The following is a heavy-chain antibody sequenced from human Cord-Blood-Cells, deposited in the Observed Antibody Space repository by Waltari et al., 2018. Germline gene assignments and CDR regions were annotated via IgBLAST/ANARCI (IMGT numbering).Heavy chain of an antibody. CDR3: ARVGIREEYNWFDP. J-gene: IGHJ5*02. CDR2: INPNSGGT. Sequence: QVQLVQSGAEVKKPGASVKVSCKASGYTFTGYYMHWVRQAPGQGLEWMGWINPNSGGTNDAQKFQGRVTMTRDTSISTAYMELSRLRSDDTAVYYCARVGIREEYNWFDPWGQGTLVTVSS. D-gene: IGHD1-26*01. CDR1: GYTFTGYY. V-gene: IGHV1-2*02.